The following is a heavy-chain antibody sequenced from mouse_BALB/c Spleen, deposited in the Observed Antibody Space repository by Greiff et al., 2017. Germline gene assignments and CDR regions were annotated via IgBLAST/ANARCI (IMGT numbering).Heavy chain of an antibody. D-gene: IGHD2-1*01. CDR2: ISYSGST. Sequence: EVKLQESGPGLVKPSQSLSLTCTVTGYSITSDYAWNWIRQFPGNKLEWMGYISYSGSTSYNPSLKSRISITRDTSKNQFFLQLNSVTTEDTATYYCARSGGNLDYWGQGTTLTVSS. V-gene: IGHV3-2*02. CDR3: ARSGGNLDY. J-gene: IGHJ2*01. CDR1: GYSITSDYA.